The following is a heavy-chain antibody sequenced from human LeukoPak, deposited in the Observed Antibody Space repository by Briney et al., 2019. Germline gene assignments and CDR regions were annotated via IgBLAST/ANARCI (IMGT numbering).Heavy chain of an antibody. Sequence: ASVKVSCKASGGTFSSYAISWVRQAPGQGLEWMGGIIPIFGTANYAQKFQGRVTITADKSTSTAYMELSSLRSEDTAVYYCARDSGERGSGSYLIAYWGQGTLVTVSS. CDR3: ARDSGERGSGSYLIAY. CDR1: GGTFSSYA. D-gene: IGHD3-10*01. J-gene: IGHJ4*02. CDR2: IIPIFGTA. V-gene: IGHV1-69*06.